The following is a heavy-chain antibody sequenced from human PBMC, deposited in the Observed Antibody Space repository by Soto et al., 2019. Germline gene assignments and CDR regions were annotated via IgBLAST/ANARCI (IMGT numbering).Heavy chain of an antibody. CDR2: ISAYNGNT. CDR1: GYTFTSYG. J-gene: IGHJ4*02. D-gene: IGHD6-6*01. V-gene: IGHV1-18*01. Sequence: QVQLVQSGAEVKKPGASVKVSCKASGYTFTSYGISWVRQAPGQGLEWMGWISAYNGNTNYAQKVQGRVTMTTDTSTSTAYMELRSLRSDDTAVYYCARDHFLVHSSSSFDYWGQGTLVTVSS. CDR3: ARDHFLVHSSSSFDY.